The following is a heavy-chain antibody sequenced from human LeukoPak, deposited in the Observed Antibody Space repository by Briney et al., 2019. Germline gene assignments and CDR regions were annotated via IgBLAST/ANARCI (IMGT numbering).Heavy chain of an antibody. CDR2: IKQDGSEK. J-gene: IGHJ4*02. CDR3: ARDFSVATTDY. CDR1: GFTFSSYW. Sequence: SGGSLRLSCAASGFTFSSYWMSWVRQAPGKGPEWVANIKQDGSEKYYVDSVKGRFTISRDNAKNSLYLQMNSLRAEDTAVYYCARDFSVATTDYWGQGTLVTVSS. D-gene: IGHD5-12*01. V-gene: IGHV3-7*01.